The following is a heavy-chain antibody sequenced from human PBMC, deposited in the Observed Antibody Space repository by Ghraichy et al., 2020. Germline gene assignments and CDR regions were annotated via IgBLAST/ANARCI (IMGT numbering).Heavy chain of an antibody. CDR2: INPNSGGT. V-gene: IGHV1-2*02. Sequence: ASVKVSCKASGYTFTGYYMHWVRQAPGQGLEWMGWINPNSGGTNYAQKFQGRVTMTRDTSISTAYMELSRLRSDDTAVYYCARGPLSSSSWYSWFDPWGQGTLVTVSS. D-gene: IGHD6-13*01. CDR1: GYTFTGYY. J-gene: IGHJ5*02. CDR3: ARGPLSSSSWYSWFDP.